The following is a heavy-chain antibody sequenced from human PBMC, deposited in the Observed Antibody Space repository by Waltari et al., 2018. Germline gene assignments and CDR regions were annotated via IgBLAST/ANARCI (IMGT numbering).Heavy chain of an antibody. J-gene: IGHJ5*02. D-gene: IGHD3-10*01. CDR3: ARDRLSFWFDP. V-gene: IGHV3-21*01. CDR2: ISSSSSNI. CDR1: GFTFSSYS. Sequence: EVQMVESGGGLVKPVGSLRHSRAASGFTFSSYSTNWLRQATGKGLEWVSSISSSSSNIDYADSVKGRFTISRDNAKSSLYLQMNSLRAEDTAVYYCARDRLSFWFDPWGQGTLVTVSS.